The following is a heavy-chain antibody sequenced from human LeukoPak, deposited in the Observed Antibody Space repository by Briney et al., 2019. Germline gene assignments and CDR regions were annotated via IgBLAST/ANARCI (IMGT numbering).Heavy chain of an antibody. CDR1: GFTFSSYE. CDR3: ARDRGYCSSTNCPDPLYYYYGMDV. V-gene: IGHV3-48*03. CDR2: ISSSGSTI. D-gene: IGHD2-2*01. J-gene: IGHJ6*04. Sequence: PGGSLRLSCAASGFTFSSYEMNWVRQAPGKGLEWVSYISSSGSTIYYADSVKGRFTISRDNAKNSLYLQMNSLRAEDTAVYYCARDRGYCSSTNCPDPLYYYYGMDVWGKGTTVTVSS.